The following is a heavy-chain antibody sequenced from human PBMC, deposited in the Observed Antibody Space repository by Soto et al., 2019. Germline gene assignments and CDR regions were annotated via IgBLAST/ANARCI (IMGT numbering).Heavy chain of an antibody. CDR2: IDWDNNK. J-gene: IGHJ6*02. CDR3: ARSAGYYYYYGVDV. D-gene: IGHD6-13*01. CDR1: GFSVSTSGMC. V-gene: IGHV2-70*13. Sequence: SGPTLVNPTQTLTLTCTVSGFSVSTSGMCVSWIRQPPGKALEWLALIDWDNNKYYSTSLKTRVTISKDTSKNQVVLTMTNVDPVDIATYYCARSAGYYYYYGVDVWGQGTTVTVSS.